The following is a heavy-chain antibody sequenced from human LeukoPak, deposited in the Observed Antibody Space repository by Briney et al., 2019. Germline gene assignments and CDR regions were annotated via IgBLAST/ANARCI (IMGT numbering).Heavy chain of an antibody. CDR2: IIPIFGTA. D-gene: IGHD2-21*02. CDR1: GGTFSSYA. CDR3: ARTVDYYYGMDV. Sequence: ASVKVSCKASGGTFSSYAISWVRQAPGQGLEWMGGIIPIFGTANYAQKLQGRVTITADESTSTAYMELSSLRSEDTAVYYCARTVDYYYGMDVWGQGTTVTVSS. J-gene: IGHJ6*02. V-gene: IGHV1-69*01.